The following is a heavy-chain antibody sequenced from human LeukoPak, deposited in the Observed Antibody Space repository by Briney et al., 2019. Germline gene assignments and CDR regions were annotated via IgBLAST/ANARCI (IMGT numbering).Heavy chain of an antibody. Sequence: GGSLRLSCAASGFTFSSYGMHWVRQAPGKGLEWVAFIRYDGSNKYYADSVKGRFTISRDNSKNTLYLQMNSLRAEDTAVYYCAKDRTIFGVVYDYWGQGTLVTVSS. J-gene: IGHJ4*02. V-gene: IGHV3-30*02. D-gene: IGHD3-3*01. CDR2: IRYDGSNK. CDR3: AKDRTIFGVVYDY. CDR1: GFTFSSYG.